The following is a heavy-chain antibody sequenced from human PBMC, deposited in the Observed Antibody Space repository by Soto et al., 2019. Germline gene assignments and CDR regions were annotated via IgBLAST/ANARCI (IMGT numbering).Heavy chain of an antibody. J-gene: IGHJ6*02. V-gene: IGHV1-69*12. Sequence: QVQLVQSGAEVKKPGSSVKVSCKASGGTFSSYAISWVRQAPGQGLEWMGGIIPIFGTANYAQKLQGRVTITADESTSTDNREMSSLRSEDTAVYYCAPQGLPNYYYYGMDVWGQGTTVTVSS. CDR1: GGTFSSYA. CDR2: IIPIFGTA. CDR3: APQGLPNYYYYGMDV. D-gene: IGHD5-18*01.